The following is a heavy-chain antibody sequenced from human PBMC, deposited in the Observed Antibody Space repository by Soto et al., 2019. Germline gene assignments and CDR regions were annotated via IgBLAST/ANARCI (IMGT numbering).Heavy chain of an antibody. J-gene: IGHJ6*02. CDR1: GYTFTGYY. Sequence: GASVKVSCKASGYTFTGYYMHWVRQAPGQGLEWMGWINPNSGGTNYAQKFQGRVTMTRDTSISTAYMELSRLRSDDTAVYYCASLVVPPPHPNYYGMDVWGQGTTVTVS. D-gene: IGHD2-2*01. V-gene: IGHV1-2*02. CDR3: ASLVVPPPHPNYYGMDV. CDR2: INPNSGGT.